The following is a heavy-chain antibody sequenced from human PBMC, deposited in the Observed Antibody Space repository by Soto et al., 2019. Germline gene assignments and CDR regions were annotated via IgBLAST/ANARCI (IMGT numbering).Heavy chain of an antibody. CDR3: ARLMTTVTRYYYYGMDV. CDR1: GFTFSSYS. D-gene: IGHD4-17*01. Sequence: PGRSLRLSCAASGFTFSSYSMNWVRQAPGKGLEWVSSISSSSSYIYYADSVKGRFTISRDNAKNSLYLQMNSLRAEDTAVYYCARLMTTVTRYYYYGMDVWGQGTTVTVSS. CDR2: ISSSSSYI. J-gene: IGHJ6*02. V-gene: IGHV3-21*01.